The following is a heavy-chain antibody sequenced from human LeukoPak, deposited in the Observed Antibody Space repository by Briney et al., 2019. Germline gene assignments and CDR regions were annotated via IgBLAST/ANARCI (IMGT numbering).Heavy chain of an antibody. Sequence: QPGGSLRLSCAASGFTFSSYSMNWVRQAPGKRLEWVSYISSSSSTIYYADSVKGRFTISRDNAKKSLYLQMNSLRDEDTAVYYCARDSLMGCSGGSCYGGGFDYWGQGTLVTVSS. J-gene: IGHJ4*02. D-gene: IGHD2-15*01. CDR1: GFTFSSYS. CDR2: ISSSSSTI. CDR3: ARDSLMGCSGGSCYGGGFDY. V-gene: IGHV3-48*02.